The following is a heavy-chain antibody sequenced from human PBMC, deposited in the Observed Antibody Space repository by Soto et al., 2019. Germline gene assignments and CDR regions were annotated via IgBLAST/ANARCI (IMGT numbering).Heavy chain of an antibody. V-gene: IGHV1-69*01. CDR2: IIPLFGTP. CDR3: ARDRDDYGSGNYYNRIDF. J-gene: IGHJ4*02. D-gene: IGHD3-10*01. Sequence: QVQLVQSGAEVKKPGSSVKVSCKASGGIFSTYAISWLRQAPGQGLEWRGGIIPLFGTPNYAQRFQGRVTITADESTSKAYMAVSRLRSEDTAVYYCARDRDDYGSGNYYNRIDFWGQGTLVTVSS. CDR1: GGIFSTYA.